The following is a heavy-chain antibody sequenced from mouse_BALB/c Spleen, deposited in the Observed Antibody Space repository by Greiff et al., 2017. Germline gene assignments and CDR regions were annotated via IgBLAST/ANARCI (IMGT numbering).Heavy chain of an antibody. CDR2: IWGDGST. Sequence: VKLQESGPGLVAPSQSLSITCTVSGFSLTGYGVNWVRQPPGKGLEWLGMIWGDGSTDYNSALKSRLSISKDNSKSQVFLKMNSLQTDDTARYYCARDNGNYGGYFDVWGAGTTVTVSS. CDR3: ARDNGNYGGYFDV. V-gene: IGHV2-6-7*01. CDR1: GFSLTGYG. J-gene: IGHJ1*01. D-gene: IGHD2-1*01.